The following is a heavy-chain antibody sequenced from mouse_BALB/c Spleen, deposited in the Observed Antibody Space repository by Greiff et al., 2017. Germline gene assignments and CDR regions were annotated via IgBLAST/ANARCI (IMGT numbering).Heavy chain of an antibody. CDR3: ARAPYYYGSGPYYFDY. V-gene: IGHV5-6-3*01. J-gene: IGHJ2*01. D-gene: IGHD1-1*01. Sequence: EVKLVESGGGLVQPGGSLKLSCAASGFTFSSYGMSWVRQTPDKRLELVATINSNGGSTYYPDSVKGRFTISRDNAKNTLYLQMSSLKSEDTAMYSCARAPYYYGSGPYYFDYWGQGTALTVSS. CDR2: INSNGGST. CDR1: GFTFSSYG.